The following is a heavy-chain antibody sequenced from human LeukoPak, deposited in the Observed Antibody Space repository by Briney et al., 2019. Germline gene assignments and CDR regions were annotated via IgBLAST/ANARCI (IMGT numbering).Heavy chain of an antibody. CDR1: GGSFSGYY. J-gene: IGHJ4*02. D-gene: IGHD3-10*01. V-gene: IGHV4-34*01. CDR3: ARGPFRITMVRGAFDY. Sequence: SETLSLSCAGYGGSFSGYYWSWIRQPPGKGLEWIGEINHSGSTNYNPSLKSRVTISVDTSKNQFSLKLSSVTAADTAVYYCARGPFRITMVRGAFDYWGQGTLVTVSS. CDR2: INHSGST.